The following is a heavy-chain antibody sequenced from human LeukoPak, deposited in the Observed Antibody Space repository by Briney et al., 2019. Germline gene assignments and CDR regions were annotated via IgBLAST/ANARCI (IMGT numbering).Heavy chain of an antibody. CDR1: GGSISSGSYY. CDR3: VWGSYPRNYFDY. Sequence: PSETLSLTCTVSGGSISSGSYYWSWIRQPAGKGLEWIGRIYTSGSTHYNPSLKSRVPLSVDTSQNQFSLKLSSVTAADTAVYYCVWGSYPRNYFDYWGQGTLVTVSS. J-gene: IGHJ4*02. CDR2: IYTSGST. D-gene: IGHD3-16*01. V-gene: IGHV4-61*02.